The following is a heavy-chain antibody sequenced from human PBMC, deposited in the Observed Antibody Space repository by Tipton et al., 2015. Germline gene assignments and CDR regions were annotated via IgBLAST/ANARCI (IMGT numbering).Heavy chain of an antibody. D-gene: IGHD3-16*01. CDR3: ARGIWAYFYAMDV. CDR1: GFNVKNYY. CDR2: IYGGGST. Sequence: GSLRLSCAASGFNVKNYYMTWVRQAPGKGLEWVSIIYGGGSTYYADSVKGRFTIFRDNSKNTLSLEMNSLRADDTAVYYCARGIWAYFYAMDVWGQGTTVTVSS. V-gene: IGHV3-53*01. J-gene: IGHJ6*02.